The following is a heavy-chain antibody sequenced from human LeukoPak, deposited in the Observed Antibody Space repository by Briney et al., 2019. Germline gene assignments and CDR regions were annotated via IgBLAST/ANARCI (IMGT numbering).Heavy chain of an antibody. J-gene: IGHJ5*02. Sequence: SETLSLTCTVPGGSISSSSYYWGWVRQPPGKGLEWIGSIYYSGSTYYNPSLKSRVTISVDTSKNQFSLKLSSVTAADTAVYYCARDYAPWYYYDSSGYYGWFDPWGQGTLVTVSS. CDR3: ARDYAPWYYYDSSGYYGWFDP. D-gene: IGHD3-22*01. CDR2: IYYSGST. V-gene: IGHV4-39*07. CDR1: GGSISSSSYY.